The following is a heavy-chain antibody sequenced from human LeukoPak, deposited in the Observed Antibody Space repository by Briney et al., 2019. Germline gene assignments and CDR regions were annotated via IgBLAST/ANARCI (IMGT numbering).Heavy chain of an antibody. CDR1: GGSITYSYY. CDR2: VYYSGNT. Sequence: SETLSLTCTVSGGSITYSYYWSWIRQPPGKGLEWIGYVYYSGNTNIDPSLKSRLTISIDTSKNQFSLDLRSVTAADTAVYYCARLPGVGRCTRTSCYALDAFDIWGQGTKVTVSS. CDR3: ARLPGVGRCTRTSCYALDAFDI. V-gene: IGHV4-59*01. J-gene: IGHJ3*02. D-gene: IGHD2-2*01.